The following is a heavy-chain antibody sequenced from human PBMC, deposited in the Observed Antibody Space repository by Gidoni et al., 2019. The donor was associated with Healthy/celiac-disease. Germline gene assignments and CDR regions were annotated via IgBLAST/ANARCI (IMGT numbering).Heavy chain of an antibody. J-gene: IGHJ4*02. Sequence: QVQLQESGPGLVKPSETLSLTCPVAGGSISSYYWSWIRQPAGKGLEWIGRIYTSGSTNYNPSLKSRVTMSGDTSKNQFSLKLSSVTAADTAVYYCARGPGSAVAGDDGFVDYWGQGTLVTVSS. CDR3: ARGPGSAVAGDDGFVDY. CDR1: GGSISSYY. D-gene: IGHD6-19*01. CDR2: IYTSGST. V-gene: IGHV4-4*07.